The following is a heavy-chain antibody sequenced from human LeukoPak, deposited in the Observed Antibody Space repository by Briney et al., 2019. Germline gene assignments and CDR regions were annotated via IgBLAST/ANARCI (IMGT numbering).Heavy chain of an antibody. Sequence: SETLSLTCTVSGGSISSYYWSWIRQTPGKGLEWIGYIYYSGSTNFNPSLKSRVTISVDASKNQFSLKMSSVAAADTAVYFCARGGPPGYYYDYYMDVWGKGTTVTISS. V-gene: IGHV4-59*01. J-gene: IGHJ6*03. CDR1: GGSISSYY. CDR3: ARGGPPGYYYDYYMDV. CDR2: IYYSGST.